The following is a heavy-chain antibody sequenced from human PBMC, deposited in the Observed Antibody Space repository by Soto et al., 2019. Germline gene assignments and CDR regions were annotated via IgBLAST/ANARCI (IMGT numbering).Heavy chain of an antibody. CDR3: ARIFGGNSASFDD. J-gene: IGHJ4*02. CDR2: IYYSGST. V-gene: IGHV4-31*03. Sequence: PSETLSLTCTVSGGSISSGGYYWSWIRQHPGKGLEWIGYIYYSGSTYYNPSLKSRVTISVDTSKNQFSLKLSSVTAADTAVYYCARIFGGNSASFDDWGQGTLVTVSS. CDR1: GGSISSGGYY. D-gene: IGHD2-21*02.